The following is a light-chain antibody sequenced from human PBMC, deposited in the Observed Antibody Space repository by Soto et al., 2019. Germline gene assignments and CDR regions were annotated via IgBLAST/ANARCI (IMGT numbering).Light chain of an antibody. V-gene: IGLV1-51*01. CDR3: ATWDYSLTGEV. J-gene: IGLJ2*01. CDR1: SSNIGNNY. Sequence: QSVLTQPPSVSAAPGQKVTISCSGSSSNIGNNYVSWYQQLPGTAPKLLIYDNNKRPSGIPDRFSGSKSCTSGTLDITGLQTGDEADYYCATWDYSLTGEVFGGGTKLTVL. CDR2: DNN.